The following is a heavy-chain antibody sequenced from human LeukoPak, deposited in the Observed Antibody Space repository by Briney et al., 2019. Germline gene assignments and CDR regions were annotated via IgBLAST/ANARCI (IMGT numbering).Heavy chain of an antibody. CDR3: ARVRPRSFTPYSSSWFDAFDI. CDR1: GFTVSSNY. J-gene: IGHJ3*02. CDR2: ISSSSSYI. Sequence: TGGSLRLSCAASGFTVSSNYMSWVRQAPGKGLEWVSSISSSSSYIYYADSVKGRFTISRDNAKNSLYLQMNSLRAEDTAVYYCARVRPRSFTPYSSSWFDAFDIWGQGTMVTVSS. V-gene: IGHV3-21*01. D-gene: IGHD6-13*01.